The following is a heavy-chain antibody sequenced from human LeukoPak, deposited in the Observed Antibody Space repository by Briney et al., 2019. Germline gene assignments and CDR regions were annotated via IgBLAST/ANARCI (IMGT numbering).Heavy chain of an antibody. CDR2: INSDGSST. CDR1: GFSFSSYW. Sequence: PGGSLRLSCAASGFSFSSYWMHWVRQAPGKGLVWVSRINSDGSSTSYAASVKGRFTLYRDNAKNALYLQMNSLRAEDTAVYYCARTGGSSLFDYWGQGTLVTVSS. J-gene: IGHJ4*02. V-gene: IGHV3-74*01. CDR3: ARTGGSSLFDY. D-gene: IGHD6-6*01.